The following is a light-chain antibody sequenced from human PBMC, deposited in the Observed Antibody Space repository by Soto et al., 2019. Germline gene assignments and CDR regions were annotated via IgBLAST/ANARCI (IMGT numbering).Light chain of an antibody. CDR1: QSVTNY. V-gene: IGKV3-20*01. CDR2: DAS. J-gene: IGKJ1*01. Sequence: EIFLTQSPDTLSLSPGERATLTCRASQSVTNYIAWYQQRPGQAPRLLIYDASNRATGIPDRFSGSGSGTDFSLTISRLEPEDFAVYYCQQYDTSPRTFGQGTKVDI. CDR3: QQYDTSPRT.